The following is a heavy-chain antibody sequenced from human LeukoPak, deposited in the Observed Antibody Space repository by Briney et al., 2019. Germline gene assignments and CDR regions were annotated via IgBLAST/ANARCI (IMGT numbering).Heavy chain of an antibody. CDR1: GFSLSTSGMC. J-gene: IGHJ4*02. Sequence: QTLSLTCTFSGFSLSTSGMCVSWIRQPPGKALEWLARIDWDDDKYYSTSLKTRLTISKDTSKNQVVLTMTNMDPVDTATYYCARFGDYDILTGYYNFDYWGQGTLVTVSS. CDR3: ARFGDYDILTGYYNFDY. CDR2: IDWDDDK. V-gene: IGHV2-70*11. D-gene: IGHD3-9*01.